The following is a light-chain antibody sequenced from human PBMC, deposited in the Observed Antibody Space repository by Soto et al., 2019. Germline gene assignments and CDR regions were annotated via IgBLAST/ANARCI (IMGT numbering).Light chain of an antibody. CDR1: ESVSSTS. CDR3: QQYDNSVWT. CDR2: GVS. J-gene: IGKJ1*01. Sequence: EIVLTQSPGTLSLSPGERATLSCRASESVSSTSLAWSQQKPGPAPRLLMYGVSSRATGIPDRFSGSGSGTDFTLTINRLEPEDFAGYFCQQYDNSVWTFGQGTKVEIK. V-gene: IGKV3-20*01.